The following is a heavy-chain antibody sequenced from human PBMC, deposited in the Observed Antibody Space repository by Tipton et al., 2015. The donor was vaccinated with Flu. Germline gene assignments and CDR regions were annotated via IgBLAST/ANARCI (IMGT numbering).Heavy chain of an antibody. V-gene: IGHV4-59*12. CDR1: GFTFSRYA. Sequence: LRLSCAASGFTFSRYAMSWVRQPPGKGLEWIGYIYNNKYTKYNPSLKSRVTISVDTSKKQFSLQLRSVTAADTAVYYCARDPSLGMPEYFDYWGQGTQVTASS. CDR2: IYNNKYT. CDR3: ARDPSLGMPEYFDY. D-gene: IGHD2-2*01. J-gene: IGHJ4*02.